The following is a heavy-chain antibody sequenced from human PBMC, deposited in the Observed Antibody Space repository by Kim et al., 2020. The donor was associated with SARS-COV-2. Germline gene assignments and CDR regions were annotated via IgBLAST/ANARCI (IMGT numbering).Heavy chain of an antibody. D-gene: IGHD6-6*01. V-gene: IGHV3-21*01. CDR3: ARDAQLVPFDY. Sequence: YVYYTDSLRGRFTISRDDANGSLSLQMNSLQVEDTAVYYCARDAQLVPFDYWGQGTLVTVSS. J-gene: IGHJ4*02. CDR2: YV.